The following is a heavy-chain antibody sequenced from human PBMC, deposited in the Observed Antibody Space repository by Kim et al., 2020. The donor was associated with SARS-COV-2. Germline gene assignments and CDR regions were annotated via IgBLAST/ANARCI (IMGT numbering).Heavy chain of an antibody. J-gene: IGHJ6*02. CDR2: ISDDGSRA. Sequence: GGSLRLSCAASRFTFSNYVIHWVRQAPGKGLEWVAMISDDGSRAYYADSVKGRFTISRDNSKNTLFLQMTSLRTEDTAVYSCAKDLYVSWSRETGMDVWGQGTPVTVSS. D-gene: IGHD3-16*01. CDR1: RFTFSNYV. V-gene: IGHV3-30*04. CDR3: AKDLYVSWSRETGMDV.